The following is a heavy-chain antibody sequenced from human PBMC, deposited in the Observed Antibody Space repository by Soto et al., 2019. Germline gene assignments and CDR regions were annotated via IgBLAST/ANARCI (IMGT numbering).Heavy chain of an antibody. D-gene: IGHD1-1*01. Sequence: QVRLVESGGGVAQPGRSLRLSCVASGFTFDTYGIHWVRQAPGKGLQWVALISYEGSNTYYADSVRGRFTISRDNSKNTLYLQINALRPEDTGVYYCARVTPGNNLYYFSGLDVWGQGTSVTVSS. CDR3: ARVTPGNNLYYFSGLDV. CDR1: GFTFDTYG. V-gene: IGHV3-30-3*01. CDR2: ISYEGSNT. J-gene: IGHJ6*02.